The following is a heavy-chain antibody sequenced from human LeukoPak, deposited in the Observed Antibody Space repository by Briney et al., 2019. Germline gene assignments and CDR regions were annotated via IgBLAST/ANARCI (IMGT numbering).Heavy chain of an antibody. V-gene: IGHV4-4*07. Sequence: SETLSLTCTVPGGSISTYYWSWIRQSAGKGLEWIGRIYTGGDTNYTPSLKSRVTLSLDKSKTHFFLQLTSVTAADTAVYYCARDRDNVATYDIGYWGQGTLVTVSS. CDR1: GGSISTYY. D-gene: IGHD5-12*01. CDR2: IYTGGDT. J-gene: IGHJ4*02. CDR3: ARDRDNVATYDIGY.